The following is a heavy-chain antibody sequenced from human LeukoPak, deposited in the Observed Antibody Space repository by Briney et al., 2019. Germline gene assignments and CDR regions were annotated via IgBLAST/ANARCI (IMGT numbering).Heavy chain of an antibody. Sequence: SETLSLTCTVSGGSISSGDYYWGWIRQPPGKGLEWIGYIYYSGSTYYNPSLKSRVTISVDTSKNQFSLKLSSVTAADTAVYYCAAGPIYYGMDVWGQGTTVTVSS. V-gene: IGHV4-30-4*01. CDR1: GGSISSGDYY. D-gene: IGHD6-13*01. CDR2: IYYSGST. J-gene: IGHJ6*02. CDR3: AAGPIYYGMDV.